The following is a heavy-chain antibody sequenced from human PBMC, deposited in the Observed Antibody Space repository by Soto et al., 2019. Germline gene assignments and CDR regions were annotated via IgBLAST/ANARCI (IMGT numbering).Heavy chain of an antibody. J-gene: IGHJ3*02. CDR1: GYTFTNYY. CDR3: ARVSDCCGGRCYDAFDI. CDR2: INPSSGST. V-gene: IGHV1-46*03. D-gene: IGHD2-15*01. Sequence: QAQLLQSGTEVTKPGASVKVSCAASGYTFTNYYMHWVRQAPGQGLEWMGVINPSSGSTDTAQRFQGRVTLTRDTSTRTIYMEMRSLRSEDTAVYYCARVSDCCGGRCYDAFDIWGQGTKVTVSS.